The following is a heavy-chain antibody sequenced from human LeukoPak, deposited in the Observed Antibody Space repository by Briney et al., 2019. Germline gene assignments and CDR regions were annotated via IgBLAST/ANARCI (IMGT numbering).Heavy chain of an antibody. D-gene: IGHD3-22*01. Sequence: GGSLRLSCAASGFTFSSYSMNWVRQAPGKGLEWVSSISSSSSYIYYAGSVKGRFTISRDNAKNSLYLQMNSLRAEDTAVYYCARDRGYYDSSGYYGIHFDYWGQGTLVTVSS. CDR2: ISSSSSYI. J-gene: IGHJ4*02. V-gene: IGHV3-21*01. CDR1: GFTFSSYS. CDR3: ARDRGYYDSSGYYGIHFDY.